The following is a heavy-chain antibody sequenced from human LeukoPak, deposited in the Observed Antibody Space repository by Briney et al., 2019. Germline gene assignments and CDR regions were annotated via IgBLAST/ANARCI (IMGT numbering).Heavy chain of an antibody. D-gene: IGHD3-16*02. CDR2: INHSGST. Sequence: KPSETLSLTCAVYGGSFSGYYWSWIRQPPGKGLEWIGEINHSGSTNYNPSLKSRVTISVDTSKNQFSLKLSSVTAADTAVYYCARGRYKYPFDYWGQGTLVTVSS. V-gene: IGHV4-34*01. CDR1: GGSFSGYY. CDR3: ARGRYKYPFDY. J-gene: IGHJ4*02.